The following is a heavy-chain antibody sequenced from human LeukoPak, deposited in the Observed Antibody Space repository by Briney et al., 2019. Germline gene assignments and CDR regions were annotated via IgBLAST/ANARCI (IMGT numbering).Heavy chain of an antibody. D-gene: IGHD6-19*01. V-gene: IGHV5-51*01. J-gene: IGHJ4*02. Sequence: GASLKISCKGSGSSFTTYWIGWVRQLPGKGLEWMGIIYPGDSDTRYSPSFQGQVIISADKSISTAYVQWSSLKASDTAMYYCARQSVTVAGPPFDYWGQGTLVTVSS. CDR1: GSSFTTYW. CDR2: IYPGDSDT. CDR3: ARQSVTVAGPPFDY.